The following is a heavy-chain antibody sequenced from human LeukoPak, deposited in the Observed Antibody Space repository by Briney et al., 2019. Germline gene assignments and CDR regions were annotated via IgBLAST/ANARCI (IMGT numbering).Heavy chain of an antibody. V-gene: IGHV1-8*03. CDR3: ARGLRYFDWLLSSHYYYYMDV. D-gene: IGHD3-9*01. Sequence: ASVKVSCKAAGFSFTTFHINWVRQAPGQGPEWMGWVNPGTGNTGLAQKFQGRVTITQKSSETTVYMELSSLTSEDTAVYYCARGLRYFDWLLSSHYYYYMDVWGKGTTVTVSS. CDR2: VNPGTGNT. CDR1: GFSFTTFH. J-gene: IGHJ6*03.